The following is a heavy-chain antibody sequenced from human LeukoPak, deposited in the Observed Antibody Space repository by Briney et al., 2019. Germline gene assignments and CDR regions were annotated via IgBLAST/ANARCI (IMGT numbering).Heavy chain of an antibody. V-gene: IGHV3-7*01. Sequence: PGGSLRLSCAASGSTYSGYWMTWVRQAPGKGLEWVATINEDGSEKCYVDSVKGRFTISRDNAKNSLYLQMNSLRAEDTAVYYCGSFSFDYWGQGTLVTVSS. J-gene: IGHJ4*02. CDR3: GSFSFDY. CDR2: INEDGSEK. CDR1: GSTYSGYW.